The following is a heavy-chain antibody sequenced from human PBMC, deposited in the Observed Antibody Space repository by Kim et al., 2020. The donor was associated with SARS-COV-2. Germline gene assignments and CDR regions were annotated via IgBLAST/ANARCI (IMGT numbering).Heavy chain of an antibody. Sequence: SETLSLTCTVSGGSISSSSYYWGWIRQPPGKGLEWIGSIYYSGSTYYNPSLKSRVTISVDTSKNQFSLKLSSVTAADTAVYYCARPFMTTVVTPDYWGQGTLVTVSS. J-gene: IGHJ4*02. CDR3: ARPFMTTVVTPDY. D-gene: IGHD4-17*01. V-gene: IGHV4-39*01. CDR2: IYYSGST. CDR1: GGSISSSSYY.